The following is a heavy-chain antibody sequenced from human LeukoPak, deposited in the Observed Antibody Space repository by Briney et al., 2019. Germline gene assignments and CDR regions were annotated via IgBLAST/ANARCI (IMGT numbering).Heavy chain of an antibody. CDR2: ISSSRSYI. Sequence: GGSLRLSCAASGFTFSSYSMNWVRQAPGKGLGGVSSISSSRSYIYYADSVKGRFTISRDNAKNSLYLQMNSLRAEDTAVYYCARLREIPVFGVVTKSTSYFDYWGQGTLVTVSS. CDR1: GFTFSSYS. V-gene: IGHV3-21*01. D-gene: IGHD3-3*01. CDR3: ARLREIPVFGVVTKSTSYFDY. J-gene: IGHJ4*02.